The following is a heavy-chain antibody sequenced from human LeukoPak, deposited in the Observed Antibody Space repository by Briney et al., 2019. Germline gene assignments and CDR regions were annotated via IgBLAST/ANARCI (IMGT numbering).Heavy chain of an antibody. J-gene: IGHJ4*02. CDR3: ASLMSLYYFDY. CDR2: IYYSGST. V-gene: IGHV4-59*01. D-gene: IGHD3-10*01. Sequence: SETLSLTCTVSGGSISSYYWSWIRQPPGKGLEWIGYIYYSGSTNCNPSLKSRVTISVDTSKNQFSLKLSSVTAADTAVYYCASLMSLYYFDYWGQGALVTVSS. CDR1: GGSISSYY.